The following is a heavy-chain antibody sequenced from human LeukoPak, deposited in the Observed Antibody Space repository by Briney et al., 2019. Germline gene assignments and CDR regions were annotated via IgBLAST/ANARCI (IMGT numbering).Heavy chain of an antibody. V-gene: IGHV1-18*01. D-gene: IGHD1-1*01. CDR3: AREAPVGMTGRHVFEI. Sequence: SVTVSCTTSGYTFSAHTHMWVRHAPGQGLEWLGWFNLYTHGIQYAQRFQGRVTMTTDTSTGTAFLEMRNLRSDATAIYFCAREAPVGMTGRHVFEIWGQGTKVIVSS. J-gene: IGHJ3*02. CDR2: FNLYTHGI. CDR1: GYTFSAHT.